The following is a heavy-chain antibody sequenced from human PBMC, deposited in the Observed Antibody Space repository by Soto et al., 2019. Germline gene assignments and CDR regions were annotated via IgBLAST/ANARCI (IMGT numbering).Heavy chain of an antibody. J-gene: IGHJ6*03. CDR3: TTDLPPWDGTSYYDYYYLYV. D-gene: IGHD1-1*01. CDR1: GFTFSNAW. CDR2: IKSKTDGRTT. V-gene: IGHV3-15*01. Sequence: EVQLVESGGGLVKPGGSLRLSCAASGFTFSNAWMSWVRQAPGKGLEWVGRIKSKTDGRTTDYAAPVKGRFTISRDDSKNTLYLEMNSLKTDDTAVNYCTTDLPPWDGTSYYDYYYLYVWGKGTTVTV.